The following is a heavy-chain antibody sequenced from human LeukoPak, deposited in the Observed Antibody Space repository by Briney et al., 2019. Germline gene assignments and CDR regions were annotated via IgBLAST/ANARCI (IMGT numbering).Heavy chain of an antibody. CDR3: ARVMGAANFDY. J-gene: IGHJ4*02. CDR2: INGSGKT. V-gene: IGHV4-34*01. CDR1: GGSFSAFH. D-gene: IGHD1-26*01. Sequence: SETLSLTCAVYGGSFSAFHWTWIRQPPGQGLEWIGEINGSGKTNYNPSLKSRVTISVDTSKNQFSLKMTSVTAADTAVYYCARVMGAANFDYWGQGTLVTVSS.